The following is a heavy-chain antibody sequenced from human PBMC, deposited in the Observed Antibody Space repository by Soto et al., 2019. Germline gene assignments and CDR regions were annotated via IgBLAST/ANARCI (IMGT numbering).Heavy chain of an antibody. CDR1: GFTFSSYG. V-gene: IGHV3-33*01. D-gene: IGHD6-6*01. CDR3: ARDLSSSGRKLDY. Sequence: GGSLRLSCAASGFTFSSYGMHWVRQAPGKGLEWVAVIWYDGSNKYYADSVKGRFTISRDNSKNTLYLQMNSLRAEDTAVYYCARDLSSSGRKLDYWGQGTLVTVSS. J-gene: IGHJ4*02. CDR2: IWYDGSNK.